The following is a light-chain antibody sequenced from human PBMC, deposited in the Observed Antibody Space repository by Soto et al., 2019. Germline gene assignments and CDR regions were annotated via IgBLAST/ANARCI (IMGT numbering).Light chain of an antibody. CDR3: FSYTTSSTLV. J-gene: IGLJ3*02. V-gene: IGLV2-14*01. CDR1: SSDVGGYNY. Sequence: QAALTQPASVSGSPGQSITISCTGTSSDVGGYNYVSWYQQHPAKAPKLMIYEVSNRHSRISHRFSGSKSCNTASLTISGLQAEDEADYYCFSYTTSSTLVFGGGTKLTVL. CDR2: EVS.